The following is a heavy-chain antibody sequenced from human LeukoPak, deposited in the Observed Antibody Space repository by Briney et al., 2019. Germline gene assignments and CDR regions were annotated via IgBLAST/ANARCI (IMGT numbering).Heavy chain of an antibody. D-gene: IGHD3-10*01. CDR3: ASGYYGSGSYYLFDY. J-gene: IGHJ4*02. Sequence: ASVKVSCKASGYTFTSYDINWVRQATGQGLEWMGWMNPNSGNTGYAQKFQGGVTMTRNTSISTAYMELGSLRSEDTAVYYCASGYYGSGSYYLFDYWGQGTLVTVSS. V-gene: IGHV1-8*01. CDR1: GYTFTSYD. CDR2: MNPNSGNT.